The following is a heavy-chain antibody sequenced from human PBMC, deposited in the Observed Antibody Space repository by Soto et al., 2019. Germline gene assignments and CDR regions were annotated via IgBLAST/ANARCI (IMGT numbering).Heavy chain of an antibody. CDR2: IYYSGST. V-gene: IGHV4-39*01. J-gene: IGHJ4*02. Sequence: PSETLSLTCTVSGGSISSSSYYWGWIRQPPGKGLEWIGSIYYSGSTYYNPSLKSRVTISVDTSKNQFSLKLSSVTAADTAVYYCARNHYDFWSGYYIYWGQGTLVTVSS. CDR3: ARNHYDFWSGYYIY. D-gene: IGHD3-3*01. CDR1: GGSISSSSYY.